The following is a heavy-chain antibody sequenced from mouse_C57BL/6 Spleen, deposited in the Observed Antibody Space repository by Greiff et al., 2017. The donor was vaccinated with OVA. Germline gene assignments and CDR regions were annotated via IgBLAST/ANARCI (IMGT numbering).Heavy chain of an antibody. J-gene: IGHJ1*03. Sequence: QVQLQQPGAELVRPGSSVKLSCKASGYTFTSYWMDWVKQRPGQGLEWIGNLYPSDSETHYNQQFKDKATLTVDKSSSTAYMQLSNLTSEDSGVYYCARGLDRWYFDVWGTGTTVTVSS. CDR2: LYPSDSET. CDR1: GYTFTSYW. CDR3: ARGLDRWYFDV. V-gene: IGHV1-61*01. D-gene: IGHD4-1*01.